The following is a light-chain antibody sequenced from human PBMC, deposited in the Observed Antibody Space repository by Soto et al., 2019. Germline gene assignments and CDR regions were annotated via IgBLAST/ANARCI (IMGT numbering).Light chain of an antibody. CDR1: QSVSSSY. Sequence: ELVLTQSPGTLSLSPGERATLSCRASQSVSSSYLAWYQQKPGQAPRLLIYGASSRATGIPDRFSGSGSGTDFTLTISRLEPEDFAVYYCQQYGRSSFTFGGGTKVDIK. V-gene: IGKV3-20*01. CDR2: GAS. J-gene: IGKJ4*01. CDR3: QQYGRSSFT.